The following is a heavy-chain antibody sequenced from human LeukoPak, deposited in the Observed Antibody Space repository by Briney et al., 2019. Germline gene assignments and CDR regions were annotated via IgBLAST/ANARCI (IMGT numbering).Heavy chain of an antibody. CDR3: ARDFYAHYYDSSGYYYNWFDP. J-gene: IGHJ5*02. V-gene: IGHV4-39*02. CDR2: IYYSGST. D-gene: IGHD3-22*01. Sequence: SETLSLTCTVSGGSISSSSYYWGWIRQPPGKGLEWIGSIYYSGSTYYNPSLKSRVTIPVDTSKNQFSLKLSSVTAADTAVYYCARDFYAHYYDSSGYYYNWFDPWGQGTLVTVSS. CDR1: GGSISSSSYY.